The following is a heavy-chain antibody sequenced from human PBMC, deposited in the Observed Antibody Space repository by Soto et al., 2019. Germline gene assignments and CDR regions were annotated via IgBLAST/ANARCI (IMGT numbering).Heavy chain of an antibody. J-gene: IGHJ5*01. CDR3: VRDRALDSSGHWFDS. CDR1: GYSITSGYY. CDR2: VYHSGNT. D-gene: IGHD6-19*01. V-gene: IGHV4-38-2*02. Sequence: SETLSLTCAVSGYSITSGYYWGWIRQPPGKGLEWVGGVYHSGNTYYNPSLRSRVTISVDTSKNQFSLNLTSVTAADTAIYYCVRDRALDSSGHWFDSWGQGTLVTVSS.